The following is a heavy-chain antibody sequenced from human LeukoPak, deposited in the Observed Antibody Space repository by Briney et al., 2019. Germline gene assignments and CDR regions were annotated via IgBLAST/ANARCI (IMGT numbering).Heavy chain of an antibody. CDR1: GGTFSSYA. CDR3: ARVKAVAGPRREFYFDY. Sequence: ASVKVSCKASGGTFSSYAISWVRQAPGQGLEWVGGIIPIFGTANYAQKFQGRVTITADESTSTAYMELSSLRSEDTAVYYCARVKAVAGPRREFYFDYWGQGTLVTVSS. V-gene: IGHV1-69*13. D-gene: IGHD6-19*01. J-gene: IGHJ4*02. CDR2: IIPIFGTA.